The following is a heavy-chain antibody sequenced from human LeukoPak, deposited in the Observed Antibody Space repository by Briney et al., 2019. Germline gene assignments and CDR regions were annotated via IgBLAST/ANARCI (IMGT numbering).Heavy chain of an antibody. V-gene: IGHV1-46*01. J-gene: IGHJ4*02. CDR3: ARGLVAAATLDD. D-gene: IGHD6-25*01. CDR1: GYTFTSYY. Sequence: AVTAKDSCKASGYTFTSYYMHWVRQAPGQGLEWMGMLNPSGGNTGYAQKFQARVTMTRDTSTSTVYMELSSLRSEDTAVYYCARGLVAAATLDDWGQGTLVTVSS. CDR2: LNPSGGNT.